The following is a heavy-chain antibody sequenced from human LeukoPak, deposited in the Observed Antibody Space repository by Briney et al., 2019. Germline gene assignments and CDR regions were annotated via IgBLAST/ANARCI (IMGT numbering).Heavy chain of an antibody. CDR3: ARVAAGYSVNYFDY. CDR2: ISTGSSTT. J-gene: IGHJ4*02. D-gene: IGHD4-23*01. V-gene: IGHV3-48*02. CDR1: EFAFSTYN. Sequence: GGSLRLSCAASEFAFSTYNMNWVRQASGKGLEWVSYISTGSSTTYYADSVKGRFTISRDNVENSLYLQMNSLRDEDTAVYYCARVAAGYSVNYFDYWGQGTLVTVSS.